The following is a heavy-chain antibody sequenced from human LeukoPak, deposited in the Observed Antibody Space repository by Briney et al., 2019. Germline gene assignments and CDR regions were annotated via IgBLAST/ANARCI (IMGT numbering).Heavy chain of an antibody. D-gene: IGHD3-22*01. CDR1: GGTFSSYA. J-gene: IGHJ4*02. CDR3: ARVALVVITVGATDY. Sequence: SVKVSCKASGGTFSSYAISWVRQAPGQGLEWMGGIIPIFGTANYAQKLQGRVTMTTDTSTSTAYMELRSLRSDDTAVYYCARVALVVITVGATDYWGQGTLVTVSS. V-gene: IGHV1-69*05. CDR2: IIPIFGTA.